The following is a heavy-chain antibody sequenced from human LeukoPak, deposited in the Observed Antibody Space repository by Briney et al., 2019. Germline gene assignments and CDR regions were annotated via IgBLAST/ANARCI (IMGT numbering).Heavy chain of an antibody. CDR1: GFXFSSYE. J-gene: IGHJ4*02. D-gene: IGHD1-26*01. V-gene: IGHV3-48*03. Sequence: GGSLRLSCVTSGFXFSSYEINWVRQAPGKGLEWISYITTSGTSTYYADSVKGRFTISRDNGKTALSLQMNSLRAEDTAVYYCVVHSATSCYWGQGTLVTVSS. CDR2: ITTSGTST. CDR3: VVHSATSCY.